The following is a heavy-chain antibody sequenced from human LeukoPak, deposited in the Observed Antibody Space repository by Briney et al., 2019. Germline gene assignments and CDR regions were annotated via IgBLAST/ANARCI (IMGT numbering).Heavy chain of an antibody. CDR1: GSTFDDYG. CDR2: INWNGGST. V-gene: IGHV3-20*04. D-gene: IGHD2-2*01. Sequence: GGSLRLSCAASGSTFDDYGMSWVRQVPGKGLEWVSGINWNGGSTGYADSVKGRFTISRDNAKNSLYLQMNSLRAEDTAFYYCAREGYCSTTSCAYAMDVWGQGTTVTVSS. CDR3: AREGYCSTTSCAYAMDV. J-gene: IGHJ6*02.